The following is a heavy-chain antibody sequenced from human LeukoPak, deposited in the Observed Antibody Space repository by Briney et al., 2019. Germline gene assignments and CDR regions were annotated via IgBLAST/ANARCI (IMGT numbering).Heavy chain of an antibody. CDR2: IYYSGST. CDR3: ARGTMVRGALFDY. J-gene: IGHJ4*02. Sequence: PSETLSLTRTVSGGSISSGDYYWSWIRQPPGKGLEWIGYIYYSGSTYYNPSLKSRVTISVDTSKNQFSLKLSSVTAADTAVYYCARGTMVRGALFDYWGQGTLVTVSS. V-gene: IGHV4-30-4*01. CDR1: GGSISSGDYY. D-gene: IGHD3-10*01.